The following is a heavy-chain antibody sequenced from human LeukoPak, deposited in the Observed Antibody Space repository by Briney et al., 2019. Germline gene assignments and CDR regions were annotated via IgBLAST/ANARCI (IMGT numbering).Heavy chain of an antibody. CDR3: AQAKLGAYSEC. CDR2: ISSNGGST. V-gene: IGHV3-64D*06. J-gene: IGHJ4*02. CDR1: GFTFSNSA. Sequence: PGGSLRLSCSASGFTFSNSAMYWVRQAPGKGLEYVSAISSNGGSTYYADSVKGRFTISRDNSKSTLYLQMSSLRAEDTAVYYCAQAKLGAYSECWGQGTLVTVSS. D-gene: IGHD3-16*01.